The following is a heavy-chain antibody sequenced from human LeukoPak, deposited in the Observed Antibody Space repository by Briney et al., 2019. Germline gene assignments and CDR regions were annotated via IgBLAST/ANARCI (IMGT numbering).Heavy chain of an antibody. CDR1: GGSINSYY. CDR3: ARVGDRGDLVFDY. V-gene: IGHV4-59*08. CDR2: IYYIGST. Sequence: SETLSLTCTVSGGSINSYYWSWVRQPPGKGLEWIGYIYYIGSTNYNPSLRGRATISVDTSNNQFYLRLSSVTAADTAVYYCARVGDRGDLVFDYWSQGTLVTVSS. J-gene: IGHJ4*02. D-gene: IGHD2-21*02.